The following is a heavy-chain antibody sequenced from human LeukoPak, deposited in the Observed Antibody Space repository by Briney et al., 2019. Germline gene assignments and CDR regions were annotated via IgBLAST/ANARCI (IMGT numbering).Heavy chain of an antibody. CDR1: GESFSDHY. J-gene: IGHJ4*02. Sequence: SETLSLTCAVYGESFSDHYWTWIRQPPGKGLEWIGESTHSGSTNYNPSLKSQVIISVDTSKSQFSLKLTSMTAADTAVYYCARGRTGAAALDFWGPGTLVTVSS. V-gene: IGHV4-34*01. D-gene: IGHD2-2*01. CDR3: ARGRTGAAALDF. CDR2: STHSGST.